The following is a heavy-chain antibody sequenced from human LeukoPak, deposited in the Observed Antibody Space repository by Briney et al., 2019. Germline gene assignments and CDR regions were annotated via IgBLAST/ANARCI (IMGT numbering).Heavy chain of an antibody. CDR2: MNPNSGNT. CDR3: ARGFSSTKFGGYSSSDYFDY. V-gene: IGHV1-8*01. CDR1: GYTFTSYD. Sequence: ASVKVSCKASGYTFTSYDINWMRQATGQGLERMGWMNPNSGNTGYAQKFQGRVTMTRNTSISTAYMELSSPRSEDTAVYYCARGFSSTKFGGYSSSDYFDYWGQGTLVTVSS. D-gene: IGHD6-13*01. J-gene: IGHJ4*02.